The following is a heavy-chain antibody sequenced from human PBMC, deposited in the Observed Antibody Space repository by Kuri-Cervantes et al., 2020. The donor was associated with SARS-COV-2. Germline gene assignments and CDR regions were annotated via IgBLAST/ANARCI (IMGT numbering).Heavy chain of an antibody. D-gene: IGHD3-3*01. J-gene: IGHJ6*02. CDR1: GYTFTSYY. Sequence: ASVKVSCKASGYTFTSYYMHWVRQAPGQGLEWMGIINPSGGSTSYAQKFQGRVTMTRDTSTSTVYMELSSLRSEDTAVYYCARGGYYDFWSGYYLAYYYGMDVWGQGTTVTVSS. V-gene: IGHV1-46*01. CDR3: ARGGYYDFWSGYYLAYYYGMDV. CDR2: INPSGGST.